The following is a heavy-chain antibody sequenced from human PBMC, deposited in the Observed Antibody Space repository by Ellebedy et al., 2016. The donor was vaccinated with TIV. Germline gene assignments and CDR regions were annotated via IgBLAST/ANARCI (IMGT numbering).Heavy chain of an antibody. D-gene: IGHD6-19*01. CDR2: IYSSGSG. CDR1: GDSISGYY. Sequence: MPSETLSLTCTVSGDSISGYYWSWIRQPPGKGLEWNGYIYSSGSGEYNPSLKSRVTMSVDTSSGQFSLRLNSVTAADTAVYYCAQSGGWYTPYDYWGQGTLVTVSS. J-gene: IGHJ4*02. CDR3: AQSGGWYTPYDY. V-gene: IGHV4-59*01.